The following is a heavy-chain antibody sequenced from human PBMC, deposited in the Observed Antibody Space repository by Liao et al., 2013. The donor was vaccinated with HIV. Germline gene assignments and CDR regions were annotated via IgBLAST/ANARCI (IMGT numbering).Heavy chain of an antibody. D-gene: IGHD3-9*01. CDR2: MFYTGNT. Sequence: QLQLQESGPGLVKSSETLSLTCTVSGGSISSSNYYWGWIRQPPGKGLEWIGSMFYTGNTYYNPSLKSRVTISVDTSKNQLSLRLTSVTAADTAVYYCARQWTLTGAPEYFQHWGQGTLVTVSS. V-gene: IGHV4-39*07. CDR3: ARQWTLTGAPEYFQH. J-gene: IGHJ1*01. CDR1: GGSISSSNYY.